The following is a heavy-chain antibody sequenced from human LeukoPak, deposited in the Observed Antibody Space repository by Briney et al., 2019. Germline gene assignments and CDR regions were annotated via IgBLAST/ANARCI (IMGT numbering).Heavy chain of an antibody. D-gene: IGHD3-22*01. CDR3: AKYDNSGRAGGY. V-gene: IGHV3-33*06. CDR2: IWYDGSNK. CDR1: GFTLSSYG. J-gene: IGHJ4*02. Sequence: PGRSLRLSCAASGFTLSSYGMHWVRQAPGEGLEWVAVIWYDGSNKYYADSVKGRFTISRDNSRNTLYLQMNSLRAEDTAMYYCAKYDNSGRAGGYWGQGTLVTVSS.